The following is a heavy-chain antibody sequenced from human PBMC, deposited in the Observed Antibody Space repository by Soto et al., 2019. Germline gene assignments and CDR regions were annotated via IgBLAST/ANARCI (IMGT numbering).Heavy chain of an antibody. J-gene: IGHJ5*01. CDR1: GASISSSY. CDR3: ARVWGLDYIDS. V-gene: IGHV4-59*01. D-gene: IGHD7-27*01. Sequence: SETLSLTCTVSGASISSSYWSWIRRPPGKGLEWIGYIYHSGSTKYNPSLKSRVTISVDTSKNQFSVKLSSVTAADTAVYYCARVWGLDYIDSWGHGTRVT. CDR2: IYHSGST.